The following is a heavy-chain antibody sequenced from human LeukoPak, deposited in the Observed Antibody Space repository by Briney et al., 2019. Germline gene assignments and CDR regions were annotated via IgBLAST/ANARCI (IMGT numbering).Heavy chain of an antibody. V-gene: IGHV3-30*02. J-gene: IGHJ4*02. CDR3: ANSECRKSSRDLNDY. D-gene: IGHD3-3*01. CDR1: GFTFSSYG. CDR2: IRYDGSNK. Sequence: GGSLRLSCAASGFTFSSYGMHWVRQAPGKGLEWVAFIRYDGSNKYYADSVKGRFTISRDNSKNTLHLQMNSLRAEDTAVYYCANSECRKSSRDLNDYWGQGTLVTVSS.